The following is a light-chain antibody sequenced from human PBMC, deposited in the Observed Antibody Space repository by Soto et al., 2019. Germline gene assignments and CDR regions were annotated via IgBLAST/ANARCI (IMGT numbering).Light chain of an antibody. CDR3: AASDDSLSGWV. V-gene: IGLV1-47*01. CDR2: RNN. Sequence: QSVLTQPPSASGTPGQRVTISCSGSSSNIGSNYVYWYQQLPGTAPKLLIYRNNQRPSGVPDRFSGSKSGTSASLAISGLGSDDEADYYCAASDDSLSGWVFGGGTKLTVL. J-gene: IGLJ3*02. CDR1: SSNIGSNY.